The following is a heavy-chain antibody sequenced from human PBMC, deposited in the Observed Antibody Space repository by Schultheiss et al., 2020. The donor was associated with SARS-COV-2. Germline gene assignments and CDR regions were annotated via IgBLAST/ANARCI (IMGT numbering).Heavy chain of an antibody. CDR3: ARVGCSSTSCYP. Sequence: GGSLRLSCAASGFTFDDYTMHWVRQAPGKGLEWVSLISWDGGSTYYADSVKGRFTISRDNAKNSLYLQMNSLRVEDTAVYYCARVGCSSTSCYPWGQGTLVTVSS. D-gene: IGHD2-2*01. CDR2: ISWDGGST. J-gene: IGHJ5*02. CDR1: GFTFDDYT. V-gene: IGHV3-43*01.